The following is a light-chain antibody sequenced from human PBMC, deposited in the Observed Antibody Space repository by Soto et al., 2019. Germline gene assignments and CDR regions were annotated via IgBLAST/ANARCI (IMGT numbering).Light chain of an antibody. CDR1: QSISAT. Sequence: EIVITQSPATLSVSPGGRAPLSCRASQSISATLACYQQRPGLPPRLLIYDATSRATGVPDRFSGSGSGTDFILTISSLEPEDFAVYYCQQSSNWPPEITFGQGTLLAI. J-gene: IGKJ5*01. CDR2: DAT. V-gene: IGKV3-11*01. CDR3: QQSSNWPPEIT.